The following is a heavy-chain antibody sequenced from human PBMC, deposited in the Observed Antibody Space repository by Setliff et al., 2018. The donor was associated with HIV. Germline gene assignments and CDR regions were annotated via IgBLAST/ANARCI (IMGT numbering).Heavy chain of an antibody. D-gene: IGHD3-22*01. CDR1: GGSISSGGYY. Sequence: SETLSLTCTVSGGSISSGGYYWSWIRPHPGKGLGWIGYIYYSGSTYYNPSLMSRVTISVDTSKNQFSLKLSSVTAADTAVYYCARDRQGAGYYYLWGQGTLVTVSS. CDR2: IYYSGST. V-gene: IGHV4-31*03. J-gene: IGHJ5*02. CDR3: ARDRQGAGYYYL.